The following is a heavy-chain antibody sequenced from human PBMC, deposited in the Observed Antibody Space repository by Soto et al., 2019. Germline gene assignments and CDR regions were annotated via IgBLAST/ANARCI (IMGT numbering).Heavy chain of an antibody. Sequence: SVKVSCKASGGTFSSYAMSWVRQAPGQGLEWMGGIIPIFGTANYAQKFQGRVTITADKSTSTAYMELSSLRSEDTAVYYCARGTTRTGTGNWFDPWGQGTLVTVSS. D-gene: IGHD1-1*01. V-gene: IGHV1-69*06. CDR2: IIPIFGTA. CDR1: GGTFSSYA. CDR3: ARGTTRTGTGNWFDP. J-gene: IGHJ5*02.